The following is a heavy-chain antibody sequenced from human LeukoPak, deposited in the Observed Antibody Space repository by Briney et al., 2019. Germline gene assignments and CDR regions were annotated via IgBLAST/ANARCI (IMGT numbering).Heavy chain of an antibody. Sequence: GGSLRLSCAASGFTFSSYAMSWVRQAPGKGLKWVSAISGSGGNTYSADSVKGRFTISRDNSKNPLYLQMNSLRAEDTALYYWATVLTSWYFDLWGGGTLVTDSS. V-gene: IGHV3-23*01. J-gene: IGHJ2*01. CDR3: ATVLTSWYFDL. CDR2: ISGSGGNT. CDR1: GFTFSSYA.